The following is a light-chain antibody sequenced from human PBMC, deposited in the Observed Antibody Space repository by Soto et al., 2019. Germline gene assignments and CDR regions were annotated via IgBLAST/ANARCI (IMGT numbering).Light chain of an antibody. CDR2: EVS. CDR3: SSYTTSDTLV. V-gene: IGLV2-14*01. CDR1: SSDVGGYNY. J-gene: IGLJ2*01. Sequence: QSVLTQPASVSGSPGQSITISCTGTSSDVGGYNYVSWFQQHPGKAPKLMIYEVSNRPSGVSNRFSGSKSGNTPSLTISGLQAEDEADYFCSSYTTSDTLVFGGGTKLTVL.